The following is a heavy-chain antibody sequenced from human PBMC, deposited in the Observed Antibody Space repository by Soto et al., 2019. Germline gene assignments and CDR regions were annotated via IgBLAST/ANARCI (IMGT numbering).Heavy chain of an antibody. CDR2: IYSGGST. CDR3: ARGGYSGYDWGFDP. D-gene: IGHD5-12*01. CDR1: GFTVSSNY. V-gene: IGHV3-53*01. J-gene: IGHJ5*02. Sequence: PGGSLRLSCAASGFTVSSNYMSWVRQAPGKGLEWVSVIYSGGSTYYADSVKGRFTISRDNSKNTLYLQMNSLRAEDTAVYYCARGGYSGYDWGFDPWGQGTLVTVSS.